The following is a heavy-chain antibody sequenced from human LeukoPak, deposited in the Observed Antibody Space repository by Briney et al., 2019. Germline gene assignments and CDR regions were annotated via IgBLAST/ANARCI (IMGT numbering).Heavy chain of an antibody. J-gene: IGHJ5*02. CDR2: INTNTGNP. Sequence: GASVKVSCKASGYTFTSYAMNWVRQAPGQGLEWTGWINTNTGNPTYAQGFTGRFVFSLDTSVSTAYLQISSLKAEDTAVYYCARQGGDLTIFGVVITRLDWFDPWGQGTLVTVSS. CDR3: ARQGGDLTIFGVVITRLDWFDP. D-gene: IGHD3-3*01. V-gene: IGHV7-4-1*02. CDR1: GYTFTSYA.